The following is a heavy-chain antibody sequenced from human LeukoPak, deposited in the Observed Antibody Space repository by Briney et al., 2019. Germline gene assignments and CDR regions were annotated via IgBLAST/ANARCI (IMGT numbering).Heavy chain of an antibody. CDR1: GYTLTELS. CDR2: FDPEDGET. Sequence: ASVTVSCKVSGYTLTELSMHWVRQAPGKGLEWMGGFDPEDGETIYAQKFQGRVTMTEDTSTDTAYMELSSLRSEDTAVYYCATSRDGGWPYSVHYWGQGTLVTVSS. CDR3: ATSRDGGWPYSVHY. J-gene: IGHJ4*02. V-gene: IGHV1-24*01. D-gene: IGHD2-21*01.